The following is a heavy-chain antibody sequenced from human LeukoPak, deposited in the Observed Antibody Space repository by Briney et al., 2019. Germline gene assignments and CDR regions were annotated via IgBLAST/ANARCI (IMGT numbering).Heavy chain of an antibody. Sequence: AGSLRLSCAASGFPFSRYVMHGLGQAPAKELPGVAVIPYDGSNKYYADSVKGRFTNSRDNSKNTLYLQMNSLKAEDTAVYYCARDEDIVATIGGYLDYWGQGTLVTVSS. CDR2: IPYDGSNK. CDR1: GFPFSRYV. J-gene: IGHJ4*02. V-gene: IGHV3-30*04. CDR3: ARDEDIVATIGGYLDY. D-gene: IGHD5-12*01.